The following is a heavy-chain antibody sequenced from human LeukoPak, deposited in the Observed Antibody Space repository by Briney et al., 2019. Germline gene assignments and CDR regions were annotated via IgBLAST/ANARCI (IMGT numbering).Heavy chain of an antibody. D-gene: IGHD3-9*01. J-gene: IGHJ4*02. CDR3: ASTVRYFDWLPID. CDR1: GFTFSSSE. V-gene: IGHV3-48*03. Sequence: SGGSLRLSCAASGFTFSSSEMNWVRQAPGKGLEWVSYISGSGSTIYYADSVKGRFTISRDNAKNSLYLQMNGLRAEDTAVYYCASTVRYFDWLPIDWGQGTLVTVSS. CDR2: ISGSGSTI.